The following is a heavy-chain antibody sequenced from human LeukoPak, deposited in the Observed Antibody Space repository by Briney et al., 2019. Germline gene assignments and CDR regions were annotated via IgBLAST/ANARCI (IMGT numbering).Heavy chain of an antibody. J-gene: IGHJ4*02. CDR3: VREARGYHYTYFDY. CDR1: GFTLGSHD. Sequence: GGSLRLSCTASGFTLGSHDMHWVRQIPGQGLEWVAAVSSGFHAFFADSVQGRFTVSIEDARNSLYMQMNSQRAGDTAVYYCVREARGYHYTYFDYWGQGTLVTVSS. D-gene: IGHD5-18*01. V-gene: IGHV3-13*01. CDR2: VSSGFHA.